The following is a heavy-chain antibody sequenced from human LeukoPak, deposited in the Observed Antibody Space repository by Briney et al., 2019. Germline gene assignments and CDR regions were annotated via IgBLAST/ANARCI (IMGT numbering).Heavy chain of an antibody. CDR3: ARDFCSGGSRYWGFDY. CDR1: GFTFSSYS. Sequence: PGGSLRLSCAASGFTFSSYSMNWVRQAPGKGLEWVSSISSSSSYIYYADSVKGRFTISRDNAKNSLYLQMNSLRAEDTAVYYCARDFCSGGSRYWGFDYWGQGTLVTVSS. V-gene: IGHV3-21*01. J-gene: IGHJ4*02. D-gene: IGHD2-15*01. CDR2: ISSSSSYI.